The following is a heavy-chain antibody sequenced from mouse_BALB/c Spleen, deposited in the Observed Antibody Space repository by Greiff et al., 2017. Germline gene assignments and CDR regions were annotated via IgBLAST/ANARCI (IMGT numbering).Heavy chain of an antibody. Sequence: EVQVVESGGGLVQPGGSRKLSCAASGFTFSSFGMHWVRQAPEKGLEWVAYISSGSSTIYYADTVKGRFTISRDNPKNTLFLQMTSLRSEDTAMYYCARSGTSYAMDYGGQGTSVTVSS. V-gene: IGHV5-17*02. J-gene: IGHJ4*01. CDR2: ISSGSSTI. CDR3: ARSGTSYAMDY. CDR1: GFTFSSFG. D-gene: IGHD4-1*01.